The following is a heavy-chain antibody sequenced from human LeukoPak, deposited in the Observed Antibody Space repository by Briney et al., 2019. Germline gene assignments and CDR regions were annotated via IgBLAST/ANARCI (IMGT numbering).Heavy chain of an antibody. V-gene: IGHV5-51*01. CDR1: GYRFSGYW. J-gene: IGHJ6*02. CDR3: CKKKGALRGHHRNDV. Sequence: GESPKISCQGSGYRFSGYWIGWLRQRPGKGLEWMGIIFPFGSDTKYSPSFQGHVTISADKSINTTYLQWSSLKASDTAVYYLCKKKGALRGHHRNDVWGQGISVPVSS. CDR2: IFPFGSDT. D-gene: IGHD1-14*01.